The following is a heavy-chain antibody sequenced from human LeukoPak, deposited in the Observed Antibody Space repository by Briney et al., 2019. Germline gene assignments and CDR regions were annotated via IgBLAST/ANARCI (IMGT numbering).Heavy chain of an antibody. Sequence: GSLRLSCAASGFTFSNYWMHWVRQAPGKGLVWVSRINSDGSSTNYADSVKGRFTISRDNAKNTLSLQMNSLRAEDTAVYYCARDRPRYCSGASCYSWYFDLWGRGTLVTVSS. V-gene: IGHV3-74*01. D-gene: IGHD2-15*01. CDR3: ARDRPRYCSGASCYSWYFDL. CDR2: INSDGSST. CDR1: GFTFSNYW. J-gene: IGHJ2*01.